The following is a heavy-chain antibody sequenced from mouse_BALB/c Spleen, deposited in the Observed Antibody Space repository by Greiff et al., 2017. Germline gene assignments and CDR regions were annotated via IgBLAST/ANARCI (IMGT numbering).Heavy chain of an antibody. D-gene: IGHD4-1*01. J-gene: IGHJ2*01. V-gene: IGHV7-3*02. CDR2: IRNKANGYTT. Sequence: EVQGVESGGGLVQPGGSLRLSCATSGFTFTDYYMSWVRQPPGKALEWLGFIRNKANGYTTEYSASVKGRFTISRDNSQSILYLQMNTLRAEDSATYYCARDRTGTGYFDYWGQGTTLTASS. CDR1: GFTFTDYY. CDR3: ARDRTGTGYFDY.